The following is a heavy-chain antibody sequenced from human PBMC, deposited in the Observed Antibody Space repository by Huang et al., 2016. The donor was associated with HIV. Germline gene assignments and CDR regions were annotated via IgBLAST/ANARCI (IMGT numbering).Heavy chain of an antibody. V-gene: IGHV3-74*01. Sequence: EVQLVESGGGLVQPGGSLRLSCAASGLTFSSYWMHWVRQVPGKGLGWVSHIKSDGSSTSYADSVKGRFTISRDNAKNTLYLQMNSLRAEDTAVYYCARGSRQGKYYYGSGTAYWGQGTLVTVSS. D-gene: IGHD3-10*01. CDR3: ARGSRQGKYYYGSGTAY. J-gene: IGHJ4*02. CDR1: GLTFSSYW. CDR2: IKSDGSST.